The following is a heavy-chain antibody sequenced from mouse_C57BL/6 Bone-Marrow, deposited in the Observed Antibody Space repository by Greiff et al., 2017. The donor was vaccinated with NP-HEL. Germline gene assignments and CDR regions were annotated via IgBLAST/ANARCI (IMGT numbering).Heavy chain of an antibody. CDR2: ISYDGSN. CDR3: ASYDYDFAY. D-gene: IGHD2-4*01. Sequence: VQLKESGPGLVKPSQSLSLTCSVTGYSITSGYYWNWIRQFPGNKLEWMGYISYDGSNNYNPSLKNRISITRDTSKNQFFLKLNSVTTEDTATYYCASYDYDFAYWGQGTLVTVSA. CDR1: GYSITSGYY. V-gene: IGHV3-6*01. J-gene: IGHJ3*01.